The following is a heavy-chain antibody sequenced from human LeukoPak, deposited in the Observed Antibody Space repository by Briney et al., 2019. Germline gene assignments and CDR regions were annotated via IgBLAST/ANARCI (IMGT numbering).Heavy chain of an antibody. CDR3: ARGGFYCGGDCYVDY. D-gene: IGHD2-21*02. Sequence: SETLCLSCAVYGGSFSPYYWSWIRQPPGKGLEWIGEINHSGSTNYNPSLKSRVTISVATSKTQFSLRLRSVTAAATDVYYCARGGFYCGGDCYVDYWGQGTLVTVSS. CDR2: INHSGST. V-gene: IGHV4-34*01. J-gene: IGHJ4*02. CDR1: GGSFSPYY.